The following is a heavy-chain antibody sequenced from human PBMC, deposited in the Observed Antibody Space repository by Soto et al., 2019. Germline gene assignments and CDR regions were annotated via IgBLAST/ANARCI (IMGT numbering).Heavy chain of an antibody. CDR2: IYDSGST. J-gene: IGHJ4*02. Sequence: SETLSLTCTVSGGSISGYYWNWIRQPPGKGLEWIGYIYDSGSTNYNPSLKSRVTISVDTSKNQFSLKLTSVTAADTAVYYCAAPPRYWGQGALVTVSS. V-gene: IGHV4-59*01. CDR1: GGSISGYY. D-gene: IGHD6-6*01. CDR3: AAPPRY.